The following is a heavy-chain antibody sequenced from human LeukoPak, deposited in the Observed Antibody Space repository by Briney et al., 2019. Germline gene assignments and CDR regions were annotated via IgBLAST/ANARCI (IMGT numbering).Heavy chain of an antibody. CDR3: ARDHHQVAYYDSSGYLPNYFYMDV. J-gene: IGHJ6*03. V-gene: IGHV3-30*04. D-gene: IGHD3-22*01. CDR1: GSTFSSYA. Sequence: SGGGVVQPGRSLRLSCAASGSTFSSYAMHWVRQAPGKGLEWVAVISYDGNNKKYADSVKGRFTISRDNSDNTLYLQMSSLRNEDTAVYFCARDHHQVAYYDSSGYLPNYFYMDVWGKGTTVTVSS. CDR2: ISYDGNNK.